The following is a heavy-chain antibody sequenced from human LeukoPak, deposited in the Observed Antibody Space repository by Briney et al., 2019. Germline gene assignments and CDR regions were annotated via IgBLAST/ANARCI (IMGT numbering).Heavy chain of an antibody. D-gene: IGHD2-21*02. CDR1: GFTFSSYA. Sequence: AGGSLRLSCAASGFTFSSYAMHWVRQAPGKGLEWVAVISYDGSNKYYADSVKGRFTISRDNAKNSLYLQMNSLRAEDTAVYYCARGDLVVTLEGPIDYWGQGTLVTVSS. CDR3: ARGDLVVTLEGPIDY. J-gene: IGHJ4*02. V-gene: IGHV3-30*04. CDR2: ISYDGSNK.